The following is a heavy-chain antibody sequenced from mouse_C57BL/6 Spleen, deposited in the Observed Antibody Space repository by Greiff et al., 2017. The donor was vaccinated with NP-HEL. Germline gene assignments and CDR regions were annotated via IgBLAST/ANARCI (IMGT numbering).Heavy chain of an antibody. CDR2: INPYNGGT. D-gene: IGHD2-4*01. CDR3: AREYDYDGAMDY. V-gene: IGHV1-19*01. Sequence: VQLQQSGPVLVKPGASVKMSCKASGYTFTDYYMNWVKQSHGKSLEWIGVINPYNGGTSYNQKFKGKATLTVDKSSSTAYMELNSLTSEDSAVYYCAREYDYDGAMDYWGQGTSVTVSS. J-gene: IGHJ4*01. CDR1: GYTFTDYY.